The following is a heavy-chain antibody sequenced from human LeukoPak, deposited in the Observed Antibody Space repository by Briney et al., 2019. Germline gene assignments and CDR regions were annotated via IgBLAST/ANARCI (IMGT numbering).Heavy chain of an antibody. V-gene: IGHV1-2*02. J-gene: IGHJ3*02. D-gene: IGHD6-13*01. CDR3: ARGQQQLPQGDAFDI. Sequence: GESLKISCKGSGYSFTSYWIGWVRQMPGKGPEWMGWIIPNSGGPNYAQKFQGRVTMTRDTSISTAYMELRRLRSDDTAVYYCARGQQQLPQGDAFDIWGQGTMVTVSS. CDR2: IIPNSGGP. CDR1: GYSFTSYW.